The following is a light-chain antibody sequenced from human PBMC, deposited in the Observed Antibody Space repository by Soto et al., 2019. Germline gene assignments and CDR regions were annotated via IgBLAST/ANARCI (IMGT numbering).Light chain of an antibody. J-gene: IGLJ2*01. Sequence: QSALTQPASVSGSPGQSITISCTGTSSDVGGYNYVSWYQQHPGKAPKLMIYDVSNRPSGVSNRFSGSKSDNTASLTISGLQAEDEADYYCRSYTSSSTYVVFGGGTKRTVL. V-gene: IGLV2-14*01. CDR3: RSYTSSSTYVV. CDR1: SSDVGGYNY. CDR2: DVS.